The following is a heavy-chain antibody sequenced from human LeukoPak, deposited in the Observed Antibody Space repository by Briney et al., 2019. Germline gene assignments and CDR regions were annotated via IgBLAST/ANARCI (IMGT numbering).Heavy chain of an antibody. CDR2: INPNSGGT. CDR3: ARDSREGYYYYGMDV. V-gene: IGHV1-2*04. Sequence: ASVKVSCKASGYTFTGYYMHWVRQAPGQGLEWMGWINPNSGGTNYAQKFQGWVTMTRDTSISTAYMELSRLRSDDTAVYYCARDSREGYYYYGMDVWGQGTTVTGSS. J-gene: IGHJ6*02. CDR1: GYTFTGYY.